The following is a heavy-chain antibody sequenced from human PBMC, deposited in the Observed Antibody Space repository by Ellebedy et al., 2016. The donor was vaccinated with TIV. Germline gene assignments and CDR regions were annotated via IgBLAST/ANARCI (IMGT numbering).Heavy chain of an antibody. D-gene: IGHD3-10*01. V-gene: IGHV3-48*04. Sequence: GGSLRLSXAASGFAFSSYAMHWVRQAPGKGLAWVSYIGSSSTTIYYADSVKGRFTVSRDNAKNSLYLQLNSLSAEDTAVYYCAREIFLWSLGNYYYRMDVWGHGTTVIVSS. J-gene: IGHJ6*02. CDR1: GFAFSSYA. CDR2: IGSSSTTI. CDR3: AREIFLWSLGNYYYRMDV.